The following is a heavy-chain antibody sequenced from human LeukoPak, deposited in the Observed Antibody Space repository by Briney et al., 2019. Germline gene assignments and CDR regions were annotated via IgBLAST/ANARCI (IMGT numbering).Heavy chain of an antibody. D-gene: IGHD3-3*01. V-gene: IGHV3-7*01. J-gene: IGHJ4*02. CDR3: ARGVPYASWSGPHYSDY. CDR2: IKQDGSQK. CDR1: GFTFSSYW. Sequence: GGSLRLSCAASGFTFSSYWMSWVRQAPGKGLEWVANIKQDGSQKYYVDSVKGRFSISRDNAKNSLYLQVNSLRAEDTAVYYCARGVPYASWSGPHYSDYWGQGTLVTVSS.